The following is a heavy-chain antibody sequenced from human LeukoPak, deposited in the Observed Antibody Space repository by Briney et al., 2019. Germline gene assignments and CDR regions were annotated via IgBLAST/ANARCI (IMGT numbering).Heavy chain of an antibody. V-gene: IGHV4-61*02. CDR2: VSTSGST. CDR3: ASTVVVPAVDAFDI. D-gene: IGHD2-2*01. CDR1: GDSINSASYH. J-gene: IGHJ3*02. Sequence: PSETLSLTCTVSGDSINSASYHWTWIRQPAGKGLEWIGRVSTSGSTNYNPSLKSRVTISVDTSKNQFSLKLSSVTAADTAVYYCASTVVVPAVDAFDIWGQGTMVTVSS.